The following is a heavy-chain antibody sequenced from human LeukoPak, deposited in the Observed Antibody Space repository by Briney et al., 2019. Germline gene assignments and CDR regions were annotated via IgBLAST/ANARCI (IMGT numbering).Heavy chain of an antibody. CDR3: AKAKGGSPGYQYFDY. V-gene: IGHV3-30*02. CDR2: IRYDGSNK. Sequence: GGSLRLSCAASGFNFNTYGMHWVRQAPGKGLEWVAFIRYDGSNKYYADSVKGRFTISRDNPKNTLYLQMDSLRAEDTAVYYCAKAKGGSPGYQYFDYWGQGTLVTVSS. D-gene: IGHD3-9*01. J-gene: IGHJ4*02. CDR1: GFNFNTYG.